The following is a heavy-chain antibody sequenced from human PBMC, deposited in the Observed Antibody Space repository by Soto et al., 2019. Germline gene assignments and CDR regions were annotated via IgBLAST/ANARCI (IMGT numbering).Heavy chain of an antibody. CDR1: GGSISSYY. CDR2: IYYSGST. J-gene: IGHJ3*02. CDR3: ARDRKRRDGYNLRGAFDI. V-gene: IGHV4-59*01. D-gene: IGHD5-12*01. Sequence: SETLSLTCTVSGGSISSYYWSWTRQPPGKGLEWIGYIYYSGSTNYNPSLKSRVTISVDTSKNQFSLKLSSVTAADTAVYYCARDRKRRDGYNLRGAFDIWGQGTMVTVSS.